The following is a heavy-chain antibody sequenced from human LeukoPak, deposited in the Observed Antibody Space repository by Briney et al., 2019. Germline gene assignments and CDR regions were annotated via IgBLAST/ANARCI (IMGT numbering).Heavy chain of an antibody. D-gene: IGHD2-21*02. J-gene: IGHJ4*02. Sequence: ASVKVSCKASGFTFTAYYIHWVRQAPGQGLEWMGFINPHSGGTSSPQKFQGRVTMTTDTSISAAYMELSSLIPDDTAMYYCVREGNGLLSKNFDYWGQGTLVTVSS. CDR2: INPHSGGT. CDR1: GFTFTAYY. CDR3: VREGNGLLSKNFDY. V-gene: IGHV1-2*02.